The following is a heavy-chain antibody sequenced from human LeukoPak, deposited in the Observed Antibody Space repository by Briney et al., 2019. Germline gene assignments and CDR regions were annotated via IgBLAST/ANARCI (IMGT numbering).Heavy chain of an antibody. D-gene: IGHD5-18*01. CDR3: AKSGYGFGRDWFDP. CDR1: GDSVSNNSAA. V-gene: IGHV6-1*01. CDR2: TYYKSRWHN. Sequence: SQTLSLTCAISGDSVSNNSAAWIWVRQSPSRGLEWLGRTYYKSRWHNDYAVSVKSRISINPDTSKNQFSLQLNSATPEDTAVYYCAKSGYGFGRDWFDPWGQGTLVTVSS. J-gene: IGHJ5*02.